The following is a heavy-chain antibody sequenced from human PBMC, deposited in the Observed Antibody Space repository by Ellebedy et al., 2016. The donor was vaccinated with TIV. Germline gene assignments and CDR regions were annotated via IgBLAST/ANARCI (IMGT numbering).Heavy chain of an antibody. Sequence: GESLKISCAASGFIFSSYAMSWVCQAPGKGLEWVSTISSTGSRTYYADSVEGRFIISRDNSKNTLYLQMNSLRAEDTAVYYCAKGRGGVSDTSAPRYYFDYWGLGTLVTVSS. CDR1: GFIFSSYA. CDR2: ISSTGSRT. V-gene: IGHV3-23*01. D-gene: IGHD3-22*01. CDR3: AKGRGGVSDTSAPRYYFDY. J-gene: IGHJ4*02.